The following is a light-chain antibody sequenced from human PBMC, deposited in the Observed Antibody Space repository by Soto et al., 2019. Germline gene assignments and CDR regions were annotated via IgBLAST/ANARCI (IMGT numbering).Light chain of an antibody. CDR2: AAS. CDR3: QQSYSSPPT. CDR1: QSISNH. Sequence: DIQITHSPSSLSASVEDRVIITFLASQSISNHLNWYQQKPGKAPKLLIFAASSLQSGVPSRFSGSRSGPDFTLTISSLQPEDFATYYCQQSYSSPPTFGQGTKVDI. J-gene: IGKJ1*01. V-gene: IGKV1-39*01.